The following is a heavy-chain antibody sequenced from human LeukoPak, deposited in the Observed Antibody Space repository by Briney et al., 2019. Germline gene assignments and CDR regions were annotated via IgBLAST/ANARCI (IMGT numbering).Heavy chain of an antibody. V-gene: IGHV1-69*13. Sequence: SVKVSCKASGGTFSNYAINWVRQAPGQGLEWMGEIIPMFGVPNYAQKFQGRVTLTADESTSTAYMELSSLRSEDTAVYYCVRGRVMRGTYYVAGQDALDVWGQGTMVTVSS. CDR1: GGTFSNYA. D-gene: IGHD3-16*01. CDR2: IIPMFGVP. J-gene: IGHJ3*01. CDR3: VRGRVMRGTYYVAGQDALDV.